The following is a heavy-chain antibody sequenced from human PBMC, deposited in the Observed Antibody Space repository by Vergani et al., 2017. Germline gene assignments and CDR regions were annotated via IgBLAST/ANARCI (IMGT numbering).Heavy chain of an antibody. V-gene: IGHV5-51*01. CDR1: GYSFTSYW. J-gene: IGHJ5*02. CDR3: ARRAVGYCSGGSCPNWFDP. CDR2: IYPGDSDT. Sequence: VQLVQSGAEVKKPGESLKISCKGSGYSFTSYWIGWVRQMPGKGLEWMGIIYPGDSDTRYSPSFQGQVTISADKSISTAYLQWSSLKASDTAMYYCARRAVGYCSGGSCPNWFDPWGQGTLVTVSS. D-gene: IGHD2-15*01.